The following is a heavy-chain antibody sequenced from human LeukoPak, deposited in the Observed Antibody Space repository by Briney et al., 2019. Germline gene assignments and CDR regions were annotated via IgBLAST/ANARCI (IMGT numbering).Heavy chain of an antibody. D-gene: IGHD2-2*01. J-gene: IGHJ6*03. V-gene: IGHV1-69*04. CDR1: GGTFSSYA. CDR2: IIPILGIA. CDR3: ASADCSSTSCYPDYYYYYMDV. Sequence: ASVKVSCKASGGTFSSYAISWVRQAPGQGLEWMGRIIPILGIANYAQKFQGRVTITADKSTSTAYMELSSLRSEDTAVYYCASADCSSTSCYPDYYYYYMDVWGKGTTVTVSS.